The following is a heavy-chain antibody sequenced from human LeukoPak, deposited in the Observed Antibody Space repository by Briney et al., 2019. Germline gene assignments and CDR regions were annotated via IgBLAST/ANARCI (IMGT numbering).Heavy chain of an antibody. Sequence: PSETLSLTCTVSGGSISSYYWSWIRQPPGKGLEWIGYIYYSGSTNYNPSLKSRVTISVDTSKNQFSLKLSSVTAADTAVYYCARFYDLWSGYYLLGAFDIRGQGTMVTVSS. J-gene: IGHJ3*02. V-gene: IGHV4-59*01. D-gene: IGHD3-3*01. CDR2: IYYSGST. CDR3: ARFYDLWSGYYLLGAFDI. CDR1: GGSISSYY.